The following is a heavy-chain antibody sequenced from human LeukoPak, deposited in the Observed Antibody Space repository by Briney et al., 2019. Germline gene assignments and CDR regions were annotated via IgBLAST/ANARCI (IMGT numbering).Heavy chain of an antibody. V-gene: IGHV3-33*01. Sequence: GTSLRLSCAASGITFNAIHWVRQAPGKGLEWVALTWYDGRNKYYADSVKGRFTISIDNSKNMVYLHMNSLRADDTAVYYCAREIVGAGSSPDYWGQGTLVTVPS. J-gene: IGHJ4*02. CDR2: TWYDGRNK. CDR3: AREIVGAGSSPDY. D-gene: IGHD4/OR15-4a*01. CDR1: GITFNA.